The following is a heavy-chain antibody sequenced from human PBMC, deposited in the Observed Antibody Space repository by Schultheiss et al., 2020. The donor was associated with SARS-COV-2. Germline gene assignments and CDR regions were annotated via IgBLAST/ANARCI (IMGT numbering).Heavy chain of an antibody. D-gene: IGHD6-19*01. Sequence: SETLSLTCTVSGGSISSYYWSWIRQPPGKGLEWIGRIYTSGSTNYNPSLKSRVTISVDTSKNQFSLKLSSVTAADTAVYYCARGGAYSSGPKVFDPWGQGTLVTVSS. J-gene: IGHJ5*02. CDR3: ARGGAYSSGPKVFDP. CDR2: IYTSGST. V-gene: IGHV4-4*07. CDR1: GGSISSYY.